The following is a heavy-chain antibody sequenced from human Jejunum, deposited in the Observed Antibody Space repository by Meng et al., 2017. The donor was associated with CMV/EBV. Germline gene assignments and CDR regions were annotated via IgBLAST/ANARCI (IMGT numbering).Heavy chain of an antibody. J-gene: IGHJ4*02. V-gene: IGHV3-53*01. CDR2: LYTGGSS. CDR3: AKGEGRPHYYFDY. CDR1: GLTFNSIY. D-gene: IGHD1-26*01. Sequence: SGLTFNSIYLSWVRQAPGEGLEWVSTLYTGGSSFYRDSVEDRFVISRDTSKNTLYLQMNSLRPEDTAIYYCAKGEGRPHYYFDYWGQGTLVTVSS.